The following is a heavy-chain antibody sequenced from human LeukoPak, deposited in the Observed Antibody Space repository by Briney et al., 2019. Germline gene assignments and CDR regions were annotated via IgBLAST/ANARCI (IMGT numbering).Heavy chain of an antibody. CDR3: ARDPYSGSYGDYYYYYMDV. CDR1: GLSLNNYA. D-gene: IGHD1-26*01. Sequence: GGSLRLSCTASGLSLNNYAMSWVRQVPGKGLEWVSASSSSDDGKWYAESVRGRFTISRDTSKNTVYLQMNSLRAEDTAVYYCARDPYSGSYGDYYYYYMDVWGKGTTVTISS. J-gene: IGHJ6*03. V-gene: IGHV3-23*01. CDR2: SSSSDDGK.